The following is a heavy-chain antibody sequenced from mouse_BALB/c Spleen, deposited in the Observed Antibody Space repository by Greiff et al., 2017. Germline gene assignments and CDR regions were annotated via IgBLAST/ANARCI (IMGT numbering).Heavy chain of an antibody. CDR2: IRLKSNNYAT. Sequence: DVKVEESGGGLVQPGGSMKLSCVASGFTFSNYWMNWVRQSPEKGLEWVAEIRLKSNNYATHYAESVKGRFTISRDDSKSSVYLQMNNLRAEDTGIYYCTRHYYGSSYRYFDVWGAGTTVTVSS. CDR1: GFTFSNYW. D-gene: IGHD1-1*01. CDR3: TRHYYGSSYRYFDV. V-gene: IGHV6-6*02. J-gene: IGHJ1*01.